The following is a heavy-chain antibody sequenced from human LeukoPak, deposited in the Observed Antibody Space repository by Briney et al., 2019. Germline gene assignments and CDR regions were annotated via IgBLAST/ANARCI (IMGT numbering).Heavy chain of an antibody. J-gene: IGHJ5*02. Sequence: SETLSLTCTVSGGSISTSTYYWAWIRQPPGKGLEWLGSIYYSGSTYYNPSLKSRITISVDRSKNQFSLKLSSVTAADTAMYFCARTPTYCGGDCYYFDPWGQGTLVTVSS. D-gene: IGHD2-21*02. CDR1: GGSISTSTYY. V-gene: IGHV4-39*07. CDR2: IYYSGST. CDR3: ARTPTYCGGDCYYFDP.